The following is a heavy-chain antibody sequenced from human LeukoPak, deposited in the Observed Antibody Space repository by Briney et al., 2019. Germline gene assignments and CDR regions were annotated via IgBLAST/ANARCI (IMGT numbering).Heavy chain of an antibody. CDR2: IIPIFGTA. CDR3: VLYYYDSSGYYYVD. D-gene: IGHD3-22*01. Sequence: SVKVSCKASGGSFSSYAISWVRQAPGQGLEWMGGIIPIFGTANYAQKFQGRVTITTDESTSTAYMELSSLRSEDTAVYYCVLYYYDSSGYYYVDWGQGTLVTVSS. CDR1: GGSFSSYA. V-gene: IGHV1-69*05. J-gene: IGHJ4*02.